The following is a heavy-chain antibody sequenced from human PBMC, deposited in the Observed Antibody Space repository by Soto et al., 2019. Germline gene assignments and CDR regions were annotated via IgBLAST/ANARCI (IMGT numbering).Heavy chain of an antibody. Sequence: GGSLRLSCAASGFTFSSYGMHWVRQAPGKGLEYVSAISSNGGSTYYANSVKGRFTISRDNSKNTLYLQMGSLRAEDMAVYYCARTYGDYENDAFDIWGQGTMVTVSS. V-gene: IGHV3-64*01. J-gene: IGHJ3*02. CDR1: GFTFSSYG. CDR2: ISSNGGST. D-gene: IGHD4-17*01. CDR3: ARTYGDYENDAFDI.